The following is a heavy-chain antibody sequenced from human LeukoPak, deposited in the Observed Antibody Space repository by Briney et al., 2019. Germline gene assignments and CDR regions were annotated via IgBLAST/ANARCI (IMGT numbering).Heavy chain of an antibody. CDR2: IPFGGSNK. CDR3: ARGRNIMGPYLDY. CDR1: GFTFSSYA. Sequence: GGSLRLSCAASGFTFSSYATHWVRQAPGKGLEWVAVIPFGGSNKYYADSVKGRFTISRDNSKNRLYLQMNSLRGEDTAVYYCARGRNIMGPYLDYWGQGTLVTVSS. V-gene: IGHV3-30*04. J-gene: IGHJ4*02. D-gene: IGHD2/OR15-2a*01.